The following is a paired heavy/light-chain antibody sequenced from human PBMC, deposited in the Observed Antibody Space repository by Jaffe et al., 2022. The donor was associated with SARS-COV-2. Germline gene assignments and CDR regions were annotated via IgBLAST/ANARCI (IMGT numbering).Light chain of an antibody. V-gene: IGKV3-20*01. CDR1: QSLSSSY. CDR3: QQYGSSPSDT. CDR2: GTS. J-gene: IGKJ2*01. Sequence: EIVLTQSPGTLSLSPGERATLSCRASQSLSSSYLAWYQQKPGQAPRLLIYGTSTRATGIPDRFSGSGSGTDFTLTISRLEPEDFAVYYCQQYGSSPSDTFGQGTKLEIK.
Heavy chain of an antibody. D-gene: IGHD3-3*01. CDR3: ASRKYHNFWSGSYNTILTGFDP. J-gene: IGHJ5*02. V-gene: IGHV4-39*01. CDR2: ISNSGTT. CDR1: GGSITSNNYY. Sequence: QLQLQESGPGLVKSSETLSLTCSVSGGSITSNNYYWAWIRQPPGKGLEWIGTISNSGTTYYNPSLKSRVTISVDTSKNQFSLKLSSVNAADTAVYYCASRKYHNFWSGSYNTILTGFDPWGQGTLVTVSS.